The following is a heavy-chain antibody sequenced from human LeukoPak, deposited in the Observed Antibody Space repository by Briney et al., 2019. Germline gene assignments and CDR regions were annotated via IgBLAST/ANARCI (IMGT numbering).Heavy chain of an antibody. V-gene: IGHV4-4*07. CDR1: SGSVSSYF. Sequence: SETLSLTCTVSSGSVSSYFWSWIRQPAGKGLGWIGRISTSGSTNYNPSLKSRVTMSLDTSKSQFSLKLSSVTAADTVVYYCARGYSSNWYWFDPWGQGTLVTVSS. CDR3: ARGYSSNWYWFDP. CDR2: ISTSGST. D-gene: IGHD6-13*01. J-gene: IGHJ5*02.